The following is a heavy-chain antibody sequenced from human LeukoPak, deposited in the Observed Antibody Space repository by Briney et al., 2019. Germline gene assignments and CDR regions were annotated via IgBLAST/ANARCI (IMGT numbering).Heavy chain of an antibody. D-gene: IGHD3-3*02. V-gene: IGHV3-66*02. CDR3: ARKTSSFSPLDY. CDR1: GFTVGNNY. J-gene: IGHJ4*02. CDR2: IYSGGST. Sequence: GGSLRPSGAPPGFTVGNNYRSGVGQAPGKGLEGVSVIYSGGSTYYADSVKGRFTISRDNSRNTLYLQMNSLRAEDTAVYYCARKTSSFSPLDYWGQGTLVTVSS.